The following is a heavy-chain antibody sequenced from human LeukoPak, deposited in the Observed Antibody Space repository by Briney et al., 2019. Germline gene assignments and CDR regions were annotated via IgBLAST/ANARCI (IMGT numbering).Heavy chain of an antibody. CDR1: GFTVSSNY. Sequence: GGSLRLSCAASGFTVSSNYMSWVRQAPGKGLEWGSVIYSGGSTYYADSVKGRFTISRGNSKNTLYLQMNSLRAEDTAVYYCAKFGREGYCTGTTCYGSFDYWGQGTLVTVSS. CDR2: IYSGGST. J-gene: IGHJ4*02. V-gene: IGHV3-53*01. CDR3: AKFGREGYCTGTTCYGSFDY. D-gene: IGHD2-2*01.